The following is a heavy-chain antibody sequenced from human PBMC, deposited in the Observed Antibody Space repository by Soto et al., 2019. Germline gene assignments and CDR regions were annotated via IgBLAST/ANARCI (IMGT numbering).Heavy chain of an antibody. V-gene: IGHV1-3*05. CDR2: INHGNGDT. Sequence: QVQLVQSGAEEKKPGASVKVSCKASGYTFISYAMHWVRQAPGQSLEWMGWINHGNGDTKYSQTLQGRVTLTRDTSASTAYVELTSLSSDDTAVYYCAAGGGGSRYWGQGTLVTVSS. D-gene: IGHD2-15*01. CDR3: AAGGGGSRY. CDR1: GYTFISYA. J-gene: IGHJ4*02.